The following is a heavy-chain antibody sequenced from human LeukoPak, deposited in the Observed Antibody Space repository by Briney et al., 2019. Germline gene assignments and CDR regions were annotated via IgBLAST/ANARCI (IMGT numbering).Heavy chain of an antibody. CDR3: ARLAAAVNWFDP. J-gene: IGHJ5*02. CDR2: IYPGDSDT. CDR1: GYSFTSYW. V-gene: IGHV5-51*03. Sequence: GESLKISCKGSGYSFTSYWIGWVRQMPGKGLEWMGIIYPGDSDTRYSPSFQGEVPTSAEKSISTAYLQWSSLKASDTAMYYCARLAAAVNWFDPWGQGTLVTVSS. D-gene: IGHD2-15*01.